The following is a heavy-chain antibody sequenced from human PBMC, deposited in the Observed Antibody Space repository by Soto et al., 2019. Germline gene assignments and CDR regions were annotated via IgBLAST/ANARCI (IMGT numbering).Heavy chain of an antibody. J-gene: IGHJ4*02. CDR1: GFTFSSYC. D-gene: IGHD5-12*01. Sequence: PGGSLRLSCAASGFTFSSYCMHWVRQAPGKGLVWVSRINSDGSSSSYADSVKGRFTISRDNAKNTLYLQMNSLRAEDTAVYYCARDPGIVATIDWGQGTLVTVSS. CDR2: INSDGSSS. V-gene: IGHV3-74*01. CDR3: ARDPGIVATID.